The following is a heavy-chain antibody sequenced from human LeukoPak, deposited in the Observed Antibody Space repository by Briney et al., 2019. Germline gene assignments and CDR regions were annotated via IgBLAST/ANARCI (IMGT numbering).Heavy chain of an antibody. Sequence: ASVKVSCKASDYTFTNYGVNWVRQAPGQGLEWMGWISAYNGNTDYAQKLQGRVTMTTDTSTSTAYMELRSLRSDDTAVYYCARRSTVWFGELSPNWFDPWGQGTLVTVSS. CDR1: DYTFTNYG. CDR3: ARRSTVWFGELSPNWFDP. D-gene: IGHD3-10*01. J-gene: IGHJ5*02. V-gene: IGHV1-18*01. CDR2: ISAYNGNT.